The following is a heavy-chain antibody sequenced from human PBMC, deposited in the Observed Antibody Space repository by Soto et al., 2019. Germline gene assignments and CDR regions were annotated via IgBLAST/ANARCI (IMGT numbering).Heavy chain of an antibody. CDR1: GYSFTSYD. CDR2: MNPNSGDT. Sequence: QVQLVQSGAEVKKPGASIRVSCKASGYSFTSYDMHWVRQATGHGLEWMGWMNPNSGDTEYAQKFQARVTMTRDTSTRIANRELSSLTSEDTAVYYWARVGFLVGSPFDGWGQGPLVTVSS. CDR3: ARVGFLVGSPFDG. D-gene: IGHD1-26*01. J-gene: IGHJ4*02. V-gene: IGHV1-8*01.